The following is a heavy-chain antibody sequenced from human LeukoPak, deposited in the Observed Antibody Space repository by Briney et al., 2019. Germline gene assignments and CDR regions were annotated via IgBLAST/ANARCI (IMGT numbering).Heavy chain of an antibody. CDR1: GYSFTSYW. CDR3: ARHGGYCSSTGCYSGYWFDP. Sequence: NHGESLKISCKGSGYSFTSYWIGWVRQMPGKGLEWMGIIYPGDSDTRYSPSFQGQVTISAGKSISTAYLQWSSLKASDTAMYYCARHGGYCSSTGCYSGYWFDPWGQGTLVTVSS. V-gene: IGHV5-51*01. J-gene: IGHJ5*02. D-gene: IGHD2-2*01. CDR2: IYPGDSDT.